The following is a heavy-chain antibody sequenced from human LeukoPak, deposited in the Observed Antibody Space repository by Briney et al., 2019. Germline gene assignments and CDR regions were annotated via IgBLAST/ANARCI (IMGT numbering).Heavy chain of an antibody. CDR3: ARDKIEGYRHLTYYYYGMDV. V-gene: IGHV3-30*03. CDR1: GFTFSSYG. Sequence: GGSLRLSCAASGFTFSSYGMHWVRQAPGKGLEWVAVISYDGSNKYYADSVKGRFTISRDNSKNTLYLQMNSLRAEDTAVYYCARDKIEGYRHLTYYYYGMDVWGQGTTVTVSS. J-gene: IGHJ6*02. CDR2: ISYDGSNK. D-gene: IGHD5-24*01.